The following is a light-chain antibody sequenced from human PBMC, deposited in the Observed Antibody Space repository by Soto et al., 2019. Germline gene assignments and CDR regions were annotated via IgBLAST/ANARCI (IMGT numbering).Light chain of an antibody. Sequence: PGERATLSCRASQSLRSCDLACYKQIPGQAPGLLIYGASSRATGIPDGFSGSGSGTDFNLTVSRLAPEDFEVYYCQQYGSSPRTFGQGTKVDI. CDR2: GAS. J-gene: IGKJ1*01. V-gene: IGKV3-20*01. CDR3: QQYGSSPRT. CDR1: QSLRSCD.